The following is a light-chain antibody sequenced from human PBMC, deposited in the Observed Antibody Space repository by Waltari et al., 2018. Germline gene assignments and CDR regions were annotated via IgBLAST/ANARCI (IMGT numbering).Light chain of an antibody. CDR2: EDS. V-gene: IGLV3-1*01. J-gene: IGLJ2*01. CDR3: QAWDSLVV. Sequence: SYDLTQPPSVSVSPGQTATITCSGDQLGDKYVCWYHQKPGQSPVLIINEDSKRPSGIPERFSGCNSGNTATLNISETQAMDEGDYYCQAWDSLVVFGRGTKLTVL. CDR1: QLGDKY.